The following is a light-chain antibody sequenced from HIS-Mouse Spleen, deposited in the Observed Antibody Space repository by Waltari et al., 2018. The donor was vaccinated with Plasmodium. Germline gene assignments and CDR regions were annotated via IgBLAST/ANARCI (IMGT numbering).Light chain of an antibody. J-gene: IGKJ3*01. CDR2: EAS. V-gene: IGKV3-11*01. CDR3: QQRSNWPLFT. CDR1: QSVSSY. Sequence: EIVLTQSPATLSLSPGERATLSCRASQSVSSYLAWYQQKPGQAPRRLIYEASNRATGIPARFSGSGSGTDFTLTISSLEPEDFAVYYCQQRSNWPLFTFGPGTKVDIK.